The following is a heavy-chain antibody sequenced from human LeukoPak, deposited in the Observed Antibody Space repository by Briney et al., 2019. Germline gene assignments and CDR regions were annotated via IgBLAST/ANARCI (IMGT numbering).Heavy chain of an antibody. CDR2: TYHNGIT. J-gene: IGHJ4*02. Sequence: SETLSLTCNVSGYSVNSGDYWAWIRQPPGKGLEWIGSTYHNGITYYTPSLESRVTISVDTSKNQFSLKVYSVTAADTAVYYCARESRGWYEDSWGQGTLVTVSS. D-gene: IGHD6-19*01. V-gene: IGHV4-38-2*02. CDR1: GYSVNSGDY. CDR3: ARESRGWYEDS.